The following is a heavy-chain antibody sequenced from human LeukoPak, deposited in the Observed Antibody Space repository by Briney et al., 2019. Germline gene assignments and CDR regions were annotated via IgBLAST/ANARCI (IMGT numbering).Heavy chain of an antibody. D-gene: IGHD6-13*01. CDR1: GDSISSYY. Sequence: SETLSLTCTVSGDSISSYYWSWIRQPPGKGLEWIGYIYYSGSTNYNPSLKSRVTISVDTSKNQFSLKLSSVTAADTAVYYCAREIAAAGTSPYYYYYMDVWGKGTTVTVSS. J-gene: IGHJ6*03. CDR2: IYYSGST. CDR3: AREIAAAGTSPYYYYYMDV. V-gene: IGHV4-59*01.